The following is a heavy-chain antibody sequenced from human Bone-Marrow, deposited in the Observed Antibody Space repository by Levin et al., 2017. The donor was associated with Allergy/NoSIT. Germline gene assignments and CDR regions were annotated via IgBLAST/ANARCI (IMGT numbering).Heavy chain of an antibody. CDR2: IWYDGSNK. CDR3: ARDISAGAELLGHDY. V-gene: IGHV3-33*01. D-gene: IGHD1-26*01. J-gene: IGHJ4*02. CDR1: GFTFSSYG. Sequence: GGSLRLSCAASGFTFSSYGMHWVRQAPGKGLEWVAVIWYDGSNKYYADSVKGRFTISRDNSKNTLYLQMNSLRAEDTAVYYCARDISAGAELLGHDYWGQGTLVTVSS.